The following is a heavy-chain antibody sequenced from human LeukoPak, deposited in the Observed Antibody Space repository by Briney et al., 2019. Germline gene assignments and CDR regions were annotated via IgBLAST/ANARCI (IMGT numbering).Heavy chain of an antibody. D-gene: IGHD1-14*01. CDR2: IIPIFGTA. CDR3: GGAVTTTIWDYYYYGMDV. Sequence: ASVKVSCKASGGTFSSYAISWVRRAPGQGLEWMGGIIPIFGTANYAQKFQGRVTITADESTSTAYMELSSLRSEDTAVYYCGGAVTTTIWDYYYYGMDVWGQGTTVTVSS. CDR1: GGTFSSYA. V-gene: IGHV1-69*13. J-gene: IGHJ6*02.